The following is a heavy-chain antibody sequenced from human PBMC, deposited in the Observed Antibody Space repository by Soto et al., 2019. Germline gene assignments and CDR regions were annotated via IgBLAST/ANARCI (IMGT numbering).Heavy chain of an antibody. V-gene: IGHV3-66*01. CDR2: IYSGGGT. D-gene: IGHD2-15*01. CDR1: GFTVSNNY. CDR3: ARDGCSGSNCLNWFDP. Sequence: PGGSLRLSCAASGFTVSNNYMSWVRQAPGKGLEYVSVIYSGGGTYYADSVKGRFTISRDNAKNSLYLQMNSLRAEDTAVYYCARDGCSGSNCLNWFDPWGQGTLVTVSS. J-gene: IGHJ5*02.